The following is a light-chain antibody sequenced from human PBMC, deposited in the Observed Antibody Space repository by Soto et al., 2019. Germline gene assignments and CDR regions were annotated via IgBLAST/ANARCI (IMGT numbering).Light chain of an antibody. CDR1: SGHSSYA. Sequence: QPVLTQSPSASASLGASVKLTCTLSSGHSSYAIAWHQQQPEKGPRYLMKLNSDGSHNQGDGIPDRFSGSSSGAERYLTISRLQSEDEADYYCQTWGTGIVVFGGGTKLTVL. CDR3: QTWGTGIVV. V-gene: IGLV4-69*01. CDR2: LNSDGSH. J-gene: IGLJ2*01.